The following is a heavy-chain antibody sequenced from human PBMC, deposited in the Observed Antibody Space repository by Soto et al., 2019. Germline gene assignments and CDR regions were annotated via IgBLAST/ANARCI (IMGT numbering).Heavy chain of an antibody. CDR3: AHPRGFGVFDAYDI. V-gene: IGHV3-23*01. Sequence: PGGSLRLSCSASGFSISNFGMFWVRQAPGKGLEWVSAISNSGGSTYYADSVRGRFTISRDNYMNTLYLQMNSLRIEDTAVYYCAHPRGFGVFDAYDIWGQGTMVTVSS. D-gene: IGHD3-10*01. CDR2: ISNSGGST. CDR1: GFSISNFG. J-gene: IGHJ3*02.